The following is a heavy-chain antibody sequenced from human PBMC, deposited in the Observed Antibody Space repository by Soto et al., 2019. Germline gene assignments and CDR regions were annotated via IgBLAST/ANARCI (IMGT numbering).Heavy chain of an antibody. CDR1: GDTFTFYS. Sequence: QVQLVQSGAEVKKPGSSVRVSCKASGDTFTFYSINWVRQAPGLGLEWMGRINPILSMSNYAQRFQGRVTMTADKSTSTAYMELSSLTSDDTAMYYCASSYGSGYRAFDYWGQGALVTVSS. CDR2: INPILSMS. J-gene: IGHJ4*02. D-gene: IGHD3-10*01. CDR3: ASSYGSGYRAFDY. V-gene: IGHV1-69*02.